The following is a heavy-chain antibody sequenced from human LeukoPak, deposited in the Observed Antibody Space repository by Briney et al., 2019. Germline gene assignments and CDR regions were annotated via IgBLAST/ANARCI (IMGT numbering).Heavy chain of an antibody. D-gene: IGHD3-16*01. CDR1: GGSFSGYY. J-gene: IGHJ4*02. CDR2: INHSGST. V-gene: IGHV4-34*01. Sequence: SETLSLTCAVYGGSFSGYYWSWIRQPPGMGLEWIGEINHSGSTNYNPSLKSQVTISVDTSKNQFSLKLSYVNAADTAVYYCARRGMITFGYWGQGTLVTVSS. CDR3: ARRGMITFGY.